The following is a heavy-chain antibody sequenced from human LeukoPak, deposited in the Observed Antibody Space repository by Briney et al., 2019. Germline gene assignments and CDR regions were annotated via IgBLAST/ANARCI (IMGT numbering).Heavy chain of an antibody. CDR2: ISSSADTI. J-gene: IGHJ4*02. CDR1: GFTVSSNY. CDR3: ARKRIRGLDY. D-gene: IGHD3-10*01. Sequence: KTGGSLRLSCAASGFTVSSNYMSWVRQAPGKGLEWVSYISSSADTIYYADSVKGRFTISRDNAKNSLYLQMNSLRAEDTAVYYCARKRIRGLDYWGQGTLVTVPS. V-gene: IGHV3-11*04.